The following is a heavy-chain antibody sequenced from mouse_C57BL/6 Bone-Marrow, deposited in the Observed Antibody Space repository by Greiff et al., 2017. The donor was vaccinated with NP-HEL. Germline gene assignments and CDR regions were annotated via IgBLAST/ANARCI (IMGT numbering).Heavy chain of an antibody. CDR1: GYSITSGYY. V-gene: IGHV3-6*01. J-gene: IGHJ4*01. Sequence: EVQLQESGPGLVKPSQSLSLTCSVTGYSITSGYYWNWIRQFPGNKLEWMGYISYDGSNNYNPSLKNRISITRDTSKNQFFLKLHSVTTEDTATYYCARDPPLLSSYAMDYWGQGTSVTVSS. D-gene: IGHD2-1*01. CDR2: ISYDGSN. CDR3: ARDPPLLSSYAMDY.